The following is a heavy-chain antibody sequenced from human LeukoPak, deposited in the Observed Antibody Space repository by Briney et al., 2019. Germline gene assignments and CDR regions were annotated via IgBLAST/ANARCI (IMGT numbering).Heavy chain of an antibody. D-gene: IGHD6-19*01. CDR1: GFTFSMYW. J-gene: IGHJ4*02. Sequence: GGSLRLSCAPSGFTFSMYWMSLVRRAPGEGREWVDKIKQDRSEKYYIHHVKGRFTIPRDNTKNSLDLQMNSLRAEDTAVYYCASPGGKGWDCDYWGQGTLVTLSS. V-gene: IGHV3-7*01. CDR3: ASPGGKGWDCDY. CDR2: IKQDRSEK.